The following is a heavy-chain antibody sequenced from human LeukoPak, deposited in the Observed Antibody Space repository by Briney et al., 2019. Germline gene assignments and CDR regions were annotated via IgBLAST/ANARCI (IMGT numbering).Heavy chain of an antibody. CDR2: ISTISSTK. CDR3: ARGKIGYYYGDYDGY. J-gene: IGHJ4*02. CDR1: GFTFSSHD. Sequence: GGSLRLSCAASGFTFSSHDMNWVRQAPGKGLEWVSYISTISSTKYYADSVKGRFTISRDNAKNSLYLQMNSLRDEDTAVYYCARGKIGYYYGDYDGYWGQGTLVTVSS. V-gene: IGHV3-48*02. D-gene: IGHD4-17*01.